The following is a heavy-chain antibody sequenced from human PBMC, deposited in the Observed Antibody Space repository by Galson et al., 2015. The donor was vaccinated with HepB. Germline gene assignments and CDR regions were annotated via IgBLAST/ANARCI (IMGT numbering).Heavy chain of an antibody. V-gene: IGHV3-74*01. CDR2: INGDGDTT. Sequence: SLRLSCAASGLTFSNYWMHWVRQAPGKGLVWVAHINGDGDTTNYADSVQGRFTISRDNADNTVYLQMLSLRAEDAAVYYCVTGGSQYCSGVSCYPGDYWGQGTLVTVSS. CDR1: GLTFSNYW. J-gene: IGHJ4*02. CDR3: VTGGSQYCSGVSCYPGDY. D-gene: IGHD2-15*01.